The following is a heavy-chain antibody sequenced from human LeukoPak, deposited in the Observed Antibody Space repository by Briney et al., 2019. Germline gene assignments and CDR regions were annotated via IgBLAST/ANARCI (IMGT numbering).Heavy chain of an antibody. CDR3: TPLVRY. Sequence: GGSLRLSCAPSKFTFNNAWMSWVRQPPGKGREGVGHIKRRTDGGTTDYAAPVKGRLTISKDASKKTLYLQMNSLKTEDTTVYYCTPLVRYWGQGTLVTVSS. CDR1: KFTFNNAW. CDR2: IKRRTDGGTT. V-gene: IGHV3-15*01. J-gene: IGHJ4*02. D-gene: IGHD2-8*01.